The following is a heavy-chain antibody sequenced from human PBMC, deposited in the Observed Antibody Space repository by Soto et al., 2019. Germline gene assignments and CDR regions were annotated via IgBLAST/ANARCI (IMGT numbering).Heavy chain of an antibody. V-gene: IGHV1-18*01. CDR1: GYTFTNFG. CDR2: ISAYNGNT. J-gene: IGHJ4*02. D-gene: IGHD3-16*01. Sequence: QVHLVQSGAEVKKPGASVKVSCTASGYTFTNFGISWVRQAPGQGLEWMGWISAYNGNTNYAQKFQGRVTMTTDTSTSTAYMEMRSLRADDTSEYYCASGGTPIDSGGQGTLFTV. CDR3: ASGGTPIDS.